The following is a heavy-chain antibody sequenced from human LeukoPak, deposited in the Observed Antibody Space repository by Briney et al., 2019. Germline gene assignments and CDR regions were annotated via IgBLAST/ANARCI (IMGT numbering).Heavy chain of an antibody. J-gene: IGHJ4*02. Sequence: GESLKISCKGSGYSFTSYWIGWVRQMPGKGLEWMGIIYPGDSDTRYSPSFQGQVTISADKSISTAYLQWSSLKASDTAMYYCARPDDSHHYDSSGYQFDYWGQGTLVTVSS. CDR3: ARPDDSHHYDSSGYQFDY. V-gene: IGHV5-51*01. CDR1: GYSFTSYW. CDR2: IYPGDSDT. D-gene: IGHD3-22*01.